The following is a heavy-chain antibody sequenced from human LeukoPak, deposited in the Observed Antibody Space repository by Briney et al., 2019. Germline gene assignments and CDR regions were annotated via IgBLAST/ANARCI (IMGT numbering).Heavy chain of an antibody. V-gene: IGHV2-70*01. CDR3: ARTCSGSRDINFDY. Sequence: SGPALVKPTQSLTLTCSFSGFSLSTKKMCVSWIRQPPGRAQEWLALIDGDDDKYYRPSLKTRLTVSKDTSKNQVVLIMTNMDPVDTATYYCARTCSGSRDINFDYWGQGTLVTVSS. D-gene: IGHD6-13*01. CDR1: GFSLSTKKMC. CDR2: IDGDDDK. J-gene: IGHJ4*02.